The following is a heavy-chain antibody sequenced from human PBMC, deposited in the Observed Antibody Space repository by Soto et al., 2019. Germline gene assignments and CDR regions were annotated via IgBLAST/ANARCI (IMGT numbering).Heavy chain of an antibody. J-gene: IGHJ6*01. Sequence: TLSLTCAVSGYSISSGYYWGWIRQPPGKGLEWIGSIYHSGSTYYNASLKSRVTISVDTSKNQFSLKLTSVTDADTAVYYCASGIDFYYAMDVWGQGTTVTVSS. CDR3: ASGIDFYYAMDV. V-gene: IGHV4-38-2*01. CDR1: GYSISSGYY. CDR2: IYHSGST.